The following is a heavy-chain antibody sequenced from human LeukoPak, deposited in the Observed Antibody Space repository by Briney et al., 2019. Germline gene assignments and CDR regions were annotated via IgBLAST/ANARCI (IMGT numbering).Heavy chain of an antibody. CDR2: IYCSGST. V-gene: IGHV4-31*03. Sequence: PSQTLSLTCTVSGGSISSGGYSWSWIRQPPGKGLEWIGYIYCSGSTYYNPSLKSRGTISVDTSKNQFSLKLSSVTAADTAVYYCARGAVVPAAIVLRWFDPWGQGTLVTVSS. CDR1: GGSISSGGYS. D-gene: IGHD2-2*01. CDR3: ARGAVVPAAIVLRWFDP. J-gene: IGHJ5*02.